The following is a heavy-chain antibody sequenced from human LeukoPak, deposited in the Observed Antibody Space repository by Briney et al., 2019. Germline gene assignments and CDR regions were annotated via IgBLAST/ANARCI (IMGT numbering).Heavy chain of an antibody. J-gene: IGHJ6*03. V-gene: IGHV4-61*02. CDR1: GGSISSGSYY. CDR2: IYRSGST. D-gene: IGHD5-24*01. CDR3: ARWVESTNYYYMDV. Sequence: SETLSLTCTASGGSISSGSYYWGWIRQPAGKGLEWFGRIYRSGSTNYNPALKSRVTISVDTSKNQLSLKLSSVTAADTAVYYCARWVESTNYYYMDVGGKGTTVTVS.